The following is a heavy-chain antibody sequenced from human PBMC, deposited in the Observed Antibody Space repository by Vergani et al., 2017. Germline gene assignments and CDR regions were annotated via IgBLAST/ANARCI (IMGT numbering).Heavy chain of an antibody. D-gene: IGHD3-3*01. CDR2: ISSSGSTI. CDR1: GFTFSSYE. J-gene: IGHJ6*02. CDR3: ATTDKWVGDNYDFWSGYYTGYYGMXV. V-gene: IGHV3-48*03. Sequence: EVQLVESGGGLVQPGGSLRLSCAASGFTFSSYEMNWVRQAPGKGLEWVSYISSSGSTIYYADSVKGRFTISRDNAKNSLYLQMNSLRAEDTAVYYCATTDKWVGDNYDFWSGYYTGYYGMXVWGQGP.